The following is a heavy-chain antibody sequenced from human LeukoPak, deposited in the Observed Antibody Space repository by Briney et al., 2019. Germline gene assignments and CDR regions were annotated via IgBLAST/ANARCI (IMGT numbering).Heavy chain of an antibody. CDR2: ISGSGGST. CDR1: GFTFSSYA. V-gene: IGHV3-23*01. J-gene: IGHJ3*02. CDR3: AKPDTSRYGDYDAFDI. D-gene: IGHD4-17*01. Sequence: GSLRLSCAASGFTFSSYAMSWVRQAPGKGLEWVSAISGSGGSTYYADSVKGRFTISRDNSKNTLYLQMNSLRAEDTAVYYCAKPDTSRYGDYDAFDIWGQGTMVTVSS.